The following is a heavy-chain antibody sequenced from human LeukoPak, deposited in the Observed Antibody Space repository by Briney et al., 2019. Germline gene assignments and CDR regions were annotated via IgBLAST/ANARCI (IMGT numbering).Heavy chain of an antibody. J-gene: IGHJ3*02. CDR1: GYSFTSYG. Sequence: ASVKVSCKASGYSFTSYGISWVRQAPGQGLEWMGWISAYNGNTNYAQKLQGRVTMTTDTSTSTAYMELRSLRSEDTAVYYCARFDYYDSKGAFDIWGQGTMVTVSS. CDR3: ARFDYYDSKGAFDI. CDR2: ISAYNGNT. D-gene: IGHD3-22*01. V-gene: IGHV1-18*01.